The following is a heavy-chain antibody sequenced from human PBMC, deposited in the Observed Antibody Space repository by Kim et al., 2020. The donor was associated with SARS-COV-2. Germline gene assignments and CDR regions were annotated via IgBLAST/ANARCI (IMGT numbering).Heavy chain of an antibody. Sequence: SETLSLTCAVYGGSFSGYYWSWIRQPPGKGLEWIGEINHSGSTNYNPSLKSRVTISVDTSKNQFSLKLSSVTAADTAVYYCARGSSSWYPRFLSNWLDPWGQGTLVTVSS. D-gene: IGHD6-13*01. CDR1: GGSFSGYY. CDR3: ARGSSSWYPRFLSNWLDP. V-gene: IGHV4-34*01. J-gene: IGHJ5*02. CDR2: INHSGST.